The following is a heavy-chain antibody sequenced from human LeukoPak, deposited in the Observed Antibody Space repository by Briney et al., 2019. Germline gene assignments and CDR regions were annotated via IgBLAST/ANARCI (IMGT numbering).Heavy chain of an antibody. CDR1: GGSISSSSYY. J-gene: IGHJ4*02. Sequence: PSETLSLTCTVSGGSISSSSYYWGWIRQPPGKGLEWIGSVHYSGSSYYNPSHKSRVTMSVDMSKNQFSLKLSSVTAADTAVYYCARRGYSYGDFDYWGQGTLVTVSS. D-gene: IGHD5-18*01. CDR3: ARRGYSYGDFDY. V-gene: IGHV4-39*01. CDR2: VHYSGSS.